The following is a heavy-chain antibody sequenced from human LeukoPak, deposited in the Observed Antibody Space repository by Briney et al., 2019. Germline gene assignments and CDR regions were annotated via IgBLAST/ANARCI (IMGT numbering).Heavy chain of an antibody. CDR2: IYYSGST. D-gene: IGHD1-26*01. Sequence: SETLSLTCTVSGGSISGYYWSWIRQPPGKGLEWIGYIYYSGSTNYNPSLKSRVTISVDTSKNQFSLKLSSVTAADTAVYYCAQQCSGSYEPCFDYWSQGTLVTVSS. J-gene: IGHJ4*02. V-gene: IGHV4-59*01. CDR1: GGSISGYY. CDR3: AQQCSGSYEPCFDY.